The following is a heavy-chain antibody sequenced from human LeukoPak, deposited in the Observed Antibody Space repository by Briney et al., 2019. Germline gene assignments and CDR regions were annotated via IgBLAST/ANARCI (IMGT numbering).Heavy chain of an antibody. CDR2: ITGSGTSN. V-gene: IGHV3-21*04. CDR1: GFTFSSYS. CDR3: AKVSGYCSSTSCYRGDIDY. Sequence: GGSLRLSCAASGFTFSSYSMNWVRQAPGKGLEWVSSITGSGTSNFYADSVRGRFTISRDNSKNTLYLQMNSLRAEDTAVYYCAKVSGYCSSTSCYRGDIDYWGQGTLVTVSS. D-gene: IGHD2-2*02. J-gene: IGHJ4*02.